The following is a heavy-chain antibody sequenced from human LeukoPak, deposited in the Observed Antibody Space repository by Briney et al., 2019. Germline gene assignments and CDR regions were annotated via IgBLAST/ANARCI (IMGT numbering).Heavy chain of an antibody. CDR3: ARVRGSYSSDS. CDR1: GFTFNDYY. CDR2: ISNSGGTM. J-gene: IGHJ4*02. D-gene: IGHD1-26*01. V-gene: IGHV3-11*04. Sequence: GGSLRLSCAASGFTFNDYYMSWIRQAPGKGLEWVSYISNSGGTMYYADSVKGRFTISRDNAKKPLFLQMNSLRAEDTAVYYCARVRGSYSSDSWGQGTLVTVSS.